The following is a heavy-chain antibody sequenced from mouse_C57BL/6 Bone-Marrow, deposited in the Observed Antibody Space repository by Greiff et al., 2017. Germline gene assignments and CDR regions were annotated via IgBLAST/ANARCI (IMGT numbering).Heavy chain of an antibody. J-gene: IGHJ4*01. CDR1: GYTFTSYW. V-gene: IGHV1-55*01. D-gene: IGHD1-1*01. Sequence: QVQLQQPGAELVKPGASVKMSCKASGYTFTSYWITWVKQRPGQGLEWIGDIYPGSGSTNYNEKFKSKATLTVDTSSSTAYMQLSSLTSEDSAVYYCAREGDYCGISYGGLYSMDYWGQGTSVTVSS. CDR2: IYPGSGST. CDR3: AREGDYCGISYGGLYSMDY.